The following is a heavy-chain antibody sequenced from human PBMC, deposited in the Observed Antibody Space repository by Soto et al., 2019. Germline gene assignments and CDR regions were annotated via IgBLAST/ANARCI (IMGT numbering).Heavy chain of an antibody. Sequence: PGESLKISCKASGYSFTSYWIGWVRQITGKGLEWMGIIYPGDSDTRYSPSFQGQVTISADKSISTAYLQWSSLKASDTAMYYCARQGVVPAALRIPGADYFYYMDVWGKGTTVTVSS. D-gene: IGHD2-2*01. CDR1: GYSFTSYW. CDR2: IYPGDSDT. J-gene: IGHJ6*03. CDR3: ARQGVVPAALRIPGADYFYYMDV. V-gene: IGHV5-51*01.